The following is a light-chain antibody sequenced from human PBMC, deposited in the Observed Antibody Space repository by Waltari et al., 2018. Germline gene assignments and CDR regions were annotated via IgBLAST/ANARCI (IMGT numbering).Light chain of an antibody. J-gene: IGLJ1*01. CDR3: HSYTGSRTYV. V-gene: IGLV2-14*01. CDR1: TNDVGGYNY. CDR2: EVT. Sequence: QSALTQPASVSGSPGQSITIFCTGTTNDVGGYNYVSWYQHHPVKAPKLIIYEVTKRPSGVSTRFSGSKSGNTASLTISGLQAEDEADYYCHSYTGSRTYVFGTGTKVTVL.